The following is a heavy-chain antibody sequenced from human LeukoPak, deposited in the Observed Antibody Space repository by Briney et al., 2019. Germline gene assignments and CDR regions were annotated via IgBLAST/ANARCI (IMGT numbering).Heavy chain of an antibody. CDR1: GGSISSGSYY. D-gene: IGHD3-10*01. CDR3: ARGPYNSGSYFFDY. Sequence: SETLSLTCTVSGGSISSGSYYWSWIRQPAGKGLEWIGDMYYSGSTNYNPSLKSRVTISIDTSKNQFSLKLTSVTAADTAVYYCARGPYNSGSYFFDYWGQGTLVTVSS. CDR2: MYYSGST. J-gene: IGHJ4*02. V-gene: IGHV4-61*10.